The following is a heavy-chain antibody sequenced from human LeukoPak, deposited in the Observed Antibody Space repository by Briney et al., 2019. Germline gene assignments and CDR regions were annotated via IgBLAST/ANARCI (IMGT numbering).Heavy chain of an antibody. CDR2: FDPEDGET. V-gene: IGHV1-24*01. J-gene: IGHJ4*02. CDR3: ATIVATIRKYYFDY. CDR1: GYTLTELS. Sequence: GASVKVSCKVSGYTLTELSMHWVRQAPGKGLEWMGGFDPEDGETIYAQKFQGRVTMTEDTSTDTAYMELSSLRSEDPAVYYCATIVATIRKYYFDYWGQGTLVTVSS. D-gene: IGHD5-12*01.